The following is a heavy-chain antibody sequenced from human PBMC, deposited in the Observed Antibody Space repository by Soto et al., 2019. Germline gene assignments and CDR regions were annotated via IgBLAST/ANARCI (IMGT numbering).Heavy chain of an antibody. CDR2: IKPDGSDK. V-gene: IGHV3-7*01. Sequence: EVQLVESGGGLVQPGESLRLSCAASEFIFNNYWMTWVRQAPEKGLEWVASIKPDGSDKYYLDSVKGRFTISRDNAKNSVYRQMDGLRADDTAVYFCARGTRVGWNTNWFDPWGQGTLVTVSS. J-gene: IGHJ5*02. CDR3: ARGTRVGWNTNWFDP. CDR1: EFIFNNYW. D-gene: IGHD1-1*01.